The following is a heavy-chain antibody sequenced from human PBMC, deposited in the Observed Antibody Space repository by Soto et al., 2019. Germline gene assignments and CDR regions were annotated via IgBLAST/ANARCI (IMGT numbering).Heavy chain of an antibody. CDR3: ARAGFRVAGTRRTFDY. V-gene: IGHV4-34*01. D-gene: IGHD6-19*01. CDR2: INHSGST. J-gene: IGHJ4*02. CDR1: FSGYY. Sequence: FSGYYWSWIRQPPGKGLEWIGEINHSGSTNYNPSLKSRVTISVDTSKNQFSLKLSSVTAADTAVYYCARAGFRVAGTRRTFDYWGQGTLVTVSS.